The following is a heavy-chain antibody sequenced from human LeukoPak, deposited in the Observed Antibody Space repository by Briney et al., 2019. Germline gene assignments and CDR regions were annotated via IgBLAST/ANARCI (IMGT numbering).Heavy chain of an antibody. V-gene: IGHV1-3*01. J-gene: IGHJ4*02. Sequence: GASVKVSCKASGYTFTSYAMHWVRQAPGQRLEWMGWINAGNGNTKYSQKLQGRVTMTTDTSTSTAYMELRSLRSDDTAVYYCARRMRDIPPRYYFDYWGQGTLVTVSS. CDR2: INAGNGNT. D-gene: IGHD2-2*02. CDR1: GYTFTSYA. CDR3: ARRMRDIPPRYYFDY.